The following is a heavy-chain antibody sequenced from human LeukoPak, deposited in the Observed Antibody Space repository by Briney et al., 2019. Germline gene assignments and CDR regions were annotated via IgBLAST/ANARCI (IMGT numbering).Heavy chain of an antibody. CDR3: ARDRAFDN. V-gene: IGHV3-66*01. CDR1: GFNVSSTY. CDR2: IYSAGGT. D-gene: IGHD5-24*01. Sequence: GGSLRLSCAASGFNVSSTYMTWLRQAPGKGLEWVSVIYSAGGTSYADSVKGRFTVSRDNTKNMIYLQMSSLRAEDTALYYCARDRAFDNWGQGTLVSVSS. J-gene: IGHJ4*02.